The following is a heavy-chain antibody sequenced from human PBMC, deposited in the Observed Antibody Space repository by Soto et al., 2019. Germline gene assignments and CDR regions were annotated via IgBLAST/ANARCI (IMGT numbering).Heavy chain of an antibody. Sequence: GGSLRLSCAASGSTFDDYAMHWVRQPPGKGLEWVSGISWNSAAIGYADSVRGRFSISRDNAKNSLYLQMNSLRAEDTALYYCAKGQYDSSGYYKFDYWGQGTLVTVSS. V-gene: IGHV3-9*01. J-gene: IGHJ4*02. D-gene: IGHD3-22*01. CDR2: ISWNSAAI. CDR3: AKGQYDSSGYYKFDY. CDR1: GSTFDDYA.